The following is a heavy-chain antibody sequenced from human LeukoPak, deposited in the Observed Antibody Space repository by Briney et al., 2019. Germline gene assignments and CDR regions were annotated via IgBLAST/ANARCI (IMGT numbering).Heavy chain of an antibody. CDR2: IIPIFGTA. CDR3: ARVPEGDSSGSEYFQH. V-gene: IGHV1-69*13. CDR1: GGTFSSYA. J-gene: IGHJ1*01. D-gene: IGHD3-22*01. Sequence: SVKVSCKASGGTFSSYAISWVRQAPGQGLEWMGGIIPIFGTANYTQKFQGRVTITADESTSTAYMELSSLRSEDTAVYYCARVPEGDSSGSEYFQHWGQGTLVTVSS.